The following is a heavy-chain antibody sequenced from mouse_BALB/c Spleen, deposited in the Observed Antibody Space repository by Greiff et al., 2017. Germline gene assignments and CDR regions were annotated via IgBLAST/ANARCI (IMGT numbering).Heavy chain of an antibody. V-gene: IGHV3-2*02. CDR2: ISYSGST. J-gene: IGHJ1*01. Sequence: EVKLMESGPGLVKPSQSLSLTCTVTGYSITSDYAWNWIRQFPGNKLEWMGYISYSGSTSYNPSLKSRISITRDTSKNQFFLQLNSVTTEDTATYYCARGRGWYFDVWGAGTTVTVSS. CDR3: ARGRGWYFDV. CDR1: GYSITSDYA.